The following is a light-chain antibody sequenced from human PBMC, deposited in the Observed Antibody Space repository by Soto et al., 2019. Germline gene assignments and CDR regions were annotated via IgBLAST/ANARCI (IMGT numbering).Light chain of an antibody. J-gene: IGKJ1*01. CDR2: DAS. Sequence: EIVMTQSPATLSVSPGERATLSCRASQSVSSNLAWYQQKPGQAPRLLIYDASTRATGIPARCGGSESGTDFTLTISGRQSEGCAVYYCKQDNYWPSWTFGQRTEVEIK. CDR1: QSVSSN. V-gene: IGKV3-15*01. CDR3: KQDNYWPSWT.